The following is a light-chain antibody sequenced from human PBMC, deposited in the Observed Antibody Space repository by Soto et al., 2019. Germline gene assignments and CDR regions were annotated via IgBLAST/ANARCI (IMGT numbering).Light chain of an antibody. CDR3: QASDSSSVL. V-gene: IGLV3-1*01. Sequence: SYELTQPPSVSVSPGQTASITCSGDKLGNKYASWYQQKPGQSPVLVIYQDTKRPSGIPERFSGSDSGNTATLTISGTQAMDEADYYCQASDSSSVLFGGGTKLTVL. CDR2: QDT. CDR1: KLGNKY. J-gene: IGLJ2*01.